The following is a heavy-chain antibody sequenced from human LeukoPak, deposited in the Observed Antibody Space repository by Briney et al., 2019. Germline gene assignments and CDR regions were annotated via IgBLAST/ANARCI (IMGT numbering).Heavy chain of an antibody. Sequence: PGGSPRLSCAASGFTFSSYAMSWVRQAPGKGLEWVSAISGSGGSTYYADSVKGRFTISRDNSKNTLYLQMNSLRAEDTAVYYCAFRGYSSSWYILGYWGQGTLVTVSS. V-gene: IGHV3-23*01. CDR2: ISGSGGST. CDR3: AFRGYSSSWYILGY. CDR1: GFTFSSYA. J-gene: IGHJ4*02. D-gene: IGHD6-13*01.